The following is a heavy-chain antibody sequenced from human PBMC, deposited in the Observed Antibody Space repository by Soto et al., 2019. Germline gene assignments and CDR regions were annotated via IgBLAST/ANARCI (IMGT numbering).Heavy chain of an antibody. J-gene: IGHJ6*02. CDR2: IIPILGIA. Sequence: QVQLVQSGAEVKKPGYSVKVSCKASGGTFSSYTISWVRQAPGQGLEWMGRIIPILGIANYAQKFQGRVTITADKSTSTAYMELSSLRSEDTAVYYCATSRDCSSTSCYSIDVWGQGTTVTVSS. D-gene: IGHD2-2*01. CDR1: GGTFSSYT. V-gene: IGHV1-69*02. CDR3: ATSRDCSSTSCYSIDV.